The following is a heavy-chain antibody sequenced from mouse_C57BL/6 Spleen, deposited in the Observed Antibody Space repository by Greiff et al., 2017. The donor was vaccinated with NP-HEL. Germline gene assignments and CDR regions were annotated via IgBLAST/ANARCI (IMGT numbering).Heavy chain of an antibody. CDR3: TIGKFITTVVASYYFDY. CDR1: GFNIKDDY. CDR2: IDPENGDT. D-gene: IGHD1-1*01. J-gene: IGHJ2*01. V-gene: IGHV14-4*01. Sequence: EVKLQESGAELVRPGASVKLSCTASGFNIKDDYMHWVKQRPEQGLEWIGWIDPENGDTEYASKFQGKATITADTSSNTAYLQLSSLTSEDTAVYYCTIGKFITTVVASYYFDYWGQGTTLTVSS.